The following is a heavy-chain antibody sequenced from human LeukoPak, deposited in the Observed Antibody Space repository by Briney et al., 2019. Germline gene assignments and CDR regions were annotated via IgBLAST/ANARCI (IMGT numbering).Heavy chain of an antibody. V-gene: IGHV3-30*04. CDR1: GFTFSSYA. CDR2: ISYDGSNK. D-gene: IGHD3-3*01. Sequence: GGSLRLSCAASGFTFSSYAMHWVRQAPGKGLEWVAVISYDGSNKYYADSVKGRFTISRDNSKNTLYLQMNSLRAEDTGVYYCASVEVAGYFDYWGQGTLVTVSS. CDR3: ASVEVAGYFDY. J-gene: IGHJ4*02.